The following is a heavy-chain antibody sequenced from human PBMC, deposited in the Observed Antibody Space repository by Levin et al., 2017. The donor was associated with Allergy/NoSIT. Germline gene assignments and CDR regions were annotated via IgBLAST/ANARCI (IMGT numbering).Heavy chain of an antibody. CDR3: ARHRIAVAGKPGGAYYYYMDV. CDR2: IYPGDSDT. J-gene: IGHJ6*03. Sequence: GGSLRLSCKGSGYSFTSYWIGWVRQMPGKGLEWMGIIYPGDSDTRYSPSFQGQVTISADKSISTAYLQWSSLKASDTAMYYCARHRIAVAGKPGGAYYYYMDVWGKGTTVTVSS. CDR1: GYSFTSYW. V-gene: IGHV5-51*01. D-gene: IGHD6-19*01.